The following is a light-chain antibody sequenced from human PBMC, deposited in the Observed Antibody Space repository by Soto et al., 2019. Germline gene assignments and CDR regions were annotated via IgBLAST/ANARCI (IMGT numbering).Light chain of an antibody. Sequence: EIVLTQSPGTLSLSPGGRATLSCRASQSVSRNYVAWYQQKPGQAPRLLIYSASSRASGIPDRFSGSGSGADFTLSITRLEPEDFALYYCQQYGSTPLTFGGGTKVDIK. CDR1: QSVSRNY. CDR3: QQYGSTPLT. J-gene: IGKJ4*01. CDR2: SAS. V-gene: IGKV3-20*01.